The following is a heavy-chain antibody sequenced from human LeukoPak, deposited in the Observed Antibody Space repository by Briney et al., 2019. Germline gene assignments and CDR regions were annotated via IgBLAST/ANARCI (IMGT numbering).Heavy chain of an antibody. D-gene: IGHD2-15*01. V-gene: IGHV1-8*01. CDR1: GYTFTSYG. J-gene: IGHJ4*02. Sequence: ASVKVSCRASGYTFTSYGISWVRQATRQGLEWIGRMNPNSGNTGFAHKFQGRVTMTRDTSINTAYMELSSLRSEDTAVYYCARVLGSISHWGQGTLVTVSS. CDR2: MNPNSGNT. CDR3: ARVLGSISH.